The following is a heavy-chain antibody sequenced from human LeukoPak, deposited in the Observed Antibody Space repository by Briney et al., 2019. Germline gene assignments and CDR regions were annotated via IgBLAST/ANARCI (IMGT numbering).Heavy chain of an antibody. CDR3: AKDIRRWLQVNIAY. Sequence: GGSLRLSCAASGFTFDNYTMHWVRQAPGKDLEWVSLISWDGGSTYYADSVKGRFTISRDNSKNSLYMQMNSLRTEHPALYYCAKDIRRWLQVNIAYWGQGTLVTVSS. CDR1: GFTFDNYT. D-gene: IGHD5-24*01. V-gene: IGHV3-43*01. CDR2: ISWDGGST. J-gene: IGHJ4*02.